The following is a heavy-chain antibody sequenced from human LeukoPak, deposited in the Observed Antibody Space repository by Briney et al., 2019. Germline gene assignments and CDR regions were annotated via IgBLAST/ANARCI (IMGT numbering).Heavy chain of an antibody. V-gene: IGHV4-34*01. CDR3: ASSPAKDFDY. CDR1: GGSFSGYY. CDR2: INHSGST. J-gene: IGHJ4*02. Sequence: PSETLSLTCAVYGGSFSGYYWSWIRQPPGKGLEWIGEINHSGSTNYNPSLKSRVTISVDTSKNQFSLKLSSVTAADTAVYYCASSPAKDFDYRGQGTLVTVSS.